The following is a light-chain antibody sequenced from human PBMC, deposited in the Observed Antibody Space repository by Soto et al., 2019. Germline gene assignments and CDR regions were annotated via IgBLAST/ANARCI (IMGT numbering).Light chain of an antibody. V-gene: IGKV1-39*01. Sequence: DIQMTQSPSSLSASVGNRVTITCRASQNIRNYLVWYQQKAYKAPNLLNYTAYSLQSGLPSRLIGSGSGTHFSLPISSLQPEDFATYYCQLTYSIPLTFGQGTKVDI. J-gene: IGKJ1*01. CDR2: TAY. CDR3: QLTYSIPLT. CDR1: QNIRNY.